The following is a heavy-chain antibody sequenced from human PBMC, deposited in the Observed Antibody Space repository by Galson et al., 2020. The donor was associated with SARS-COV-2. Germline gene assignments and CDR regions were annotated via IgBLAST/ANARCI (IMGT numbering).Heavy chain of an antibody. CDR3: VKDSGFTVTTYNYYGMDV. CDR2: ISYDGSNK. D-gene: IGHD4-17*01. CDR1: GFTFSSYG. V-gene: IGHV3-30*18. J-gene: IGHJ6*02. Sequence: GSLRLSCAASGFTFSSYGMHWVRQAPGKGLEWVAVISYDGSNKYYADSVKGRFTISRDNSKNTLYLQMNSLRAEDTAVYYCVKDSGFTVTTYNYYGMDVWGQGTTVTVSS.